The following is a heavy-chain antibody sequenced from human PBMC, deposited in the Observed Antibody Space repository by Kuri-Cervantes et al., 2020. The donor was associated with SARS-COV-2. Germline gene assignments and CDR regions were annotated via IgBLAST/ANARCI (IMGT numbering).Heavy chain of an antibody. V-gene: IGHV3-21*01. CDR2: VSSSSSYI. Sequence: GGSLRLSCAASGFTFSSYSMNWVRQAPGKGLEWVSSVSSSSSYIYYADSVKGRFTISRDNSKNTLYLQMNSLRAEDTAVYYCAREGVIAAESFDYWGQGTLVTVSS. CDR1: GFTFSSYS. CDR3: AREGVIAAESFDY. J-gene: IGHJ4*02. D-gene: IGHD6-13*01.